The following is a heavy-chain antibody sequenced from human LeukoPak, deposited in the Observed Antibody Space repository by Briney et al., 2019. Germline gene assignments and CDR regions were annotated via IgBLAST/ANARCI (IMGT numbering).Heavy chain of an antibody. Sequence: SVKVSCKASGGTFSSYAISWVRQAPGQGLEWMGRIIPIFGTANYAQKFQGRVTITTDESTSTAYMELSSLRSEDTAVYYCASEGRTQRSWFDPWGQGTLVTVSS. J-gene: IGHJ5*02. CDR1: GGTFSSYA. D-gene: IGHD5-18*01. CDR2: IIPIFGTA. V-gene: IGHV1-69*05. CDR3: ASEGRTQRSWFDP.